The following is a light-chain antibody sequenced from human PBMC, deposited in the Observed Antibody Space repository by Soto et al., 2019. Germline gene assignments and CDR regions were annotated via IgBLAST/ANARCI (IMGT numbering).Light chain of an antibody. CDR3: QQYNNWPPLT. V-gene: IGKV3-15*01. CDR1: PSVSSN. CDR2: GAS. J-gene: IGKJ4*01. Sequence: EIGMTQSPATLSVSPGERATLSCRASPSVSSNLAWYQQKPCQAPRLLIYGASTRATGIPARFSGSGSGTEFTLTISSLQSEDFAVYYCQQYNNWPPLTLGGGTKVEIK.